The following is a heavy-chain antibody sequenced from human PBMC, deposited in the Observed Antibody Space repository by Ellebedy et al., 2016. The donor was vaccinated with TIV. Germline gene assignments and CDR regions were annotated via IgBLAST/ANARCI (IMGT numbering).Heavy chain of an antibody. D-gene: IGHD1-26*01. Sequence: PGGSLRLSCKGSGYSFSTFWVIWVRQRPGKGLESMGRIDPSDSYTNYRPSFQGNVTMSADTSISTAYLEWSSLKASDTAIYYCARYSGSYGGYDYWGQGTLVTVSS. CDR3: ARYSGSYGGYDY. V-gene: IGHV5-10-1*01. J-gene: IGHJ4*02. CDR2: IDPSDSYT. CDR1: GYSFSTFW.